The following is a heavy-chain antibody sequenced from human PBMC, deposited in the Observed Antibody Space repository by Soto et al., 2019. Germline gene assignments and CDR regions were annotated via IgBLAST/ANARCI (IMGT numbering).Heavy chain of an antibody. Sequence: SETLSLTCTVSSGSISVTNVFWGWVRQPPGKGLEWIGNIDYSGTAYFSPSLATRVTFHVDTSKNQFSLTLYSVTAAETAVYYCARITGRQFDYWGQGILVTVS. CDR3: ARITGRQFDY. J-gene: IGHJ4*02. D-gene: IGHD1-20*01. CDR1: SGSISVTNVF. V-gene: IGHV4-39*01. CDR2: IDYSGTA.